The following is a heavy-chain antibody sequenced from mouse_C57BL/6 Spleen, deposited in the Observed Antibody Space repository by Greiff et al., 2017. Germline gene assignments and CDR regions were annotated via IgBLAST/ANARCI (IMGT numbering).Heavy chain of an antibody. CDR1: GYAFSSSW. CDR3: ARSLPAGTFFDY. J-gene: IGHJ2*01. D-gene: IGHD4-1*01. CDR2: IDPGDGDT. V-gene: IGHV1-82*01. Sequence: QVQLQQSGPELVKPGASVKISCKASGYAFSSSWMNWVKQRPGKGLEWIGRIDPGDGDTNYNGKFKGKATLTADKSSSTAYLQLSSLTSDDSAVYFSARSLPAGTFFDYWGQGTTLTVSS.